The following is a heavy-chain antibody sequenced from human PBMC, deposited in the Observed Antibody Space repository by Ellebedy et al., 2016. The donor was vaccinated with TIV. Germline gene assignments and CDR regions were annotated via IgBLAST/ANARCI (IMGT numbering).Heavy chain of an antibody. V-gene: IGHV1-3*01. D-gene: IGHD1-26*01. CDR3: ARDRVGATSSYYYYGMDV. CDR2: INAGNGNT. Sequence: AASVKVSCKASGYTFTSYAMHWVRQAPGQRLEWMGWINAGNGNTKYSQKFQGRVTITRDTSASTAYMELSSLRSEDTAVYYCARDRVGATSSYYYYGMDVWGQGTTVTVSS. J-gene: IGHJ6*02. CDR1: GYTFTSYA.